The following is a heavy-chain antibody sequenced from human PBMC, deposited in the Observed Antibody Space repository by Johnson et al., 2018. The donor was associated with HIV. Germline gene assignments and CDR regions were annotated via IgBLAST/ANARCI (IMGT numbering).Heavy chain of an antibody. CDR2: IWYDGSNK. V-gene: IGHV3-30*04. J-gene: IGHJ3*02. D-gene: IGHD2-2*01. Sequence: QVQLVESGGGVVQPGRSLRLSCAASGFTFSSYAMHWVRQAPGKGLEWVAVIWYDGSNKYYADSVKGRFTISRDNSKNTLYLQMNSLRAEDTAVYYCAKDAVVVPAANPDAFDIWGQGTMVTVSS. CDR3: AKDAVVVPAANPDAFDI. CDR1: GFTFSSYA.